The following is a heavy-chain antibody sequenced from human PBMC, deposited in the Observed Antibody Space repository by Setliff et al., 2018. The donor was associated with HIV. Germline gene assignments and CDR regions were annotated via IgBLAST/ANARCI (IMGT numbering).Heavy chain of an antibody. Sequence: GASVKVSCKASGGTLSSYAISWVRQAPGQGLEWMGGIIPIFGTANYAQKFQGRVTITADESKNTLYLQMNSLRAEDTAVYYCARDFREIIETITIFSPTWYLDLWGRGTLVTVSS. J-gene: IGHJ2*01. D-gene: IGHD3-9*01. CDR3: ARDFREIIETITIFSPTWYLDL. CDR1: GGTLSSYA. CDR2: IIPIFGTA. V-gene: IGHV1-69*13.